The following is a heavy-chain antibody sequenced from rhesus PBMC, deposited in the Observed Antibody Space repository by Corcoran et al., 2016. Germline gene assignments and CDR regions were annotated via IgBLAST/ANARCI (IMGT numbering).Heavy chain of an antibody. V-gene: IGHV2-1*01. CDR2: IYWDDDK. D-gene: IGHD1-1*01. CDR1: GFSLSTSGMG. CDR3: ARRVMSSWNDYGLDS. J-gene: IGHJ6*01. Sequence: QVTLKESGPALVKPTQTLTLTCTFSGFSLSTSGMGVGWIRQPPGKTLEWLANIYWDDDKRYSTSLKSRLTISKDTVKNQVVLTMTNMDPVDTATYYCARRVMSSWNDYGLDSWGQGVVVTVSS.